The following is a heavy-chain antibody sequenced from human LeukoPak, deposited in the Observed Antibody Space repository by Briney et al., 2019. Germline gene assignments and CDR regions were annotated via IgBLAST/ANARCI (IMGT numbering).Heavy chain of an antibody. CDR2: SFYSGNT. V-gene: IGHV4-39*01. Sequence: SETLSLTCTVSGGSISSSGYYWGRIRQPPGEGLEWIGSSFYSGNTYYNPSLKSRVTISVDTSKNQFSVKLSSVTAADTAVYYCARLYVLRFLEWSPTSRTVGDAFDIWGQGTMVAVSS. D-gene: IGHD3-3*01. CDR1: GGSISSSGYY. J-gene: IGHJ3*02. CDR3: ARLYVLRFLEWSPTSRTVGDAFDI.